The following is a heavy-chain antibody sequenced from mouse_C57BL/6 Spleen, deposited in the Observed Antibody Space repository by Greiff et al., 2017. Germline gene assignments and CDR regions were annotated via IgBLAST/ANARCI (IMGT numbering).Heavy chain of an antibody. CDR3: SRLPLYYRNGAYAMDY. D-gene: IGHD2-14*01. J-gene: IGHJ4*01. V-gene: IGHV1-64*01. CDR1: GYTFTSYW. Sequence: VQLQQPGAELVKPGASVQLSCKASGYTFTSYWMPWVKQRPGQGLEWIGMIPPNSGSTNYNEKFKSKATLTVDKSSSTAYMQRSSLTSEDSAVYYCSRLPLYYRNGAYAMDYWGQGTSVTVSS. CDR2: IPPNSGST.